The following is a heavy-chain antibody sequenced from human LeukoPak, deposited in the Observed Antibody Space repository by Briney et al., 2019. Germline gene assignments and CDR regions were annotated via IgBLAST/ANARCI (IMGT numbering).Heavy chain of an antibody. J-gene: IGHJ4*02. V-gene: IGHV3-30-3*01. CDR3: ARRRDGYNPELDY. D-gene: IGHD5-24*01. CDR1: GFTFSRSA. CDR2: ISNDGIRK. Sequence: GGSLRLSCAASGFTFSRSAMHWVRQPPGKGLEWMAVISNDGIRKFHADSVKGRFTISGDNSENTLYLQMDSLTTEDTAVYYCARRRDGYNPELDYWGQGTLVTVSS.